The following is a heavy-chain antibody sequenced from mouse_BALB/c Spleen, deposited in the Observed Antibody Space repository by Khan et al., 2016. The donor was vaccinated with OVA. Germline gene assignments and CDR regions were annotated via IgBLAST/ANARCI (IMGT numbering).Heavy chain of an antibody. V-gene: IGHV5-17*02. CDR3: ARSGGNFHWYFVV. D-gene: IGHD2-1*01. Sequence: EVELVESGGGLVQPGGSRKLSCAASGFTFSSFGMHWVRQAPKKGLEWVAYISSGSSTIYYVDTVKGRFTISRDSPKNTLFLKMTRLRSEEPAMYYCARSGGNFHWYFVVGGAGTSVTVAS. J-gene: IGHJ1*01. CDR1: GFTFSSFG. CDR2: ISSGSSTI.